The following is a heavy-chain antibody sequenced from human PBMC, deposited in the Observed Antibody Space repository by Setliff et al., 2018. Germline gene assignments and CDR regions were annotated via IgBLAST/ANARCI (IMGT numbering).Heavy chain of an antibody. CDR3: AKGSIPFWYFDL. J-gene: IGHJ2*01. Sequence: GGSLSLSCAASGFTFSSYGMHWVRQAPGKGLEWVAFIRYDGSNKYYADSVKGRFTISRENSKNTLYLQMISLRAEDTAVYYCAKGSIPFWYFDLWGRGTLVTVSS. CDR2: IRYDGSNK. V-gene: IGHV3-30*02. CDR1: GFTFSSYG.